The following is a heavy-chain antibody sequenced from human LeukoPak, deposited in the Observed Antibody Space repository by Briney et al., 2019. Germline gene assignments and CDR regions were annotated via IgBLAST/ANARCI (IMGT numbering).Heavy chain of an antibody. V-gene: IGHV3-30*02. D-gene: IGHD6-6*01. J-gene: IGHJ4*02. CDR2: TRYDGSNK. Sequence: PGGSLRLSCAASGFTFSSYGMHWVRQAPGKGLEWVAFTRYDGSNKYYADSVKGRFTISRDNSKNTLYLQMNSLRAEDTAVYYCARVRAYSSSSNYFDYWGQGTLVTVSS. CDR3: ARVRAYSSSSNYFDY. CDR1: GFTFSSYG.